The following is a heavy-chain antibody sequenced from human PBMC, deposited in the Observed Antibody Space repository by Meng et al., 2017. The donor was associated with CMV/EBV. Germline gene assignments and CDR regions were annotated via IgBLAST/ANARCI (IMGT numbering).Heavy chain of an antibody. D-gene: IGHD6-6*01. CDR2: ISGSGGST. CDR3: AKDRGEYSSSSEVDY. Sequence: ETLSLTCAASGFTFSSYAMSWVRQAPGKGLEWVSAISGSGGSTYYADSVKGRFTISRDNSKNTLYLQMNSLRAEDTAVYYCAKDRGEYSSSSEVDYWGQGTLVTVSS. J-gene: IGHJ4*02. V-gene: IGHV3-23*01. CDR1: GFTFSSYA.